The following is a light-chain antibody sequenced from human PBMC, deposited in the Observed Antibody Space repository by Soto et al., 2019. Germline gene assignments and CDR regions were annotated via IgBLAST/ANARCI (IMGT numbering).Light chain of an antibody. CDR3: QQYNHYSRT. CDR2: GAS. J-gene: IGKJ2*01. Sequence: DIQLTHSPSFLSASVGDRVTITCRASQGISSYLAWFQQKPGRAPNLLIYGASTLQSGVPSRFSGNGSGREFTLTISSLQPDDFATYYCQQYNHYSRTFGQGTKVDIK. CDR1: QGISSY. V-gene: IGKV1-9*01.